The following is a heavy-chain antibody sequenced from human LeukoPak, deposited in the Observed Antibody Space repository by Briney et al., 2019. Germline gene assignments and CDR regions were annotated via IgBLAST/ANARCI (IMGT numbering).Heavy chain of an antibody. J-gene: IGHJ3*02. Sequence: GSLRLSCAVSGFTFSSYSMNWVRQAPGKGLEWVSYISSSSITIYYADSVKGRFTISRDNAKNSLYLQMNSLRAEDTAVYYCARMDYYDSGHEGDAFDIWGQGTMVTVSS. CDR3: ARMDYYDSGHEGDAFDI. CDR2: ISSSSITI. CDR1: GFTFSSYS. D-gene: IGHD3-22*01. V-gene: IGHV3-48*04.